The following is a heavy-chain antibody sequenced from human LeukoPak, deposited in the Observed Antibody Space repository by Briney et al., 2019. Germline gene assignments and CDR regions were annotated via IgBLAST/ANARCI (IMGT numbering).Heavy chain of an antibody. CDR2: ITSSSGTI. J-gene: IGHJ4*02. CDR3: ANPPTYYYDSSGFDY. V-gene: IGHV3-48*02. CDR1: GFTFGTYA. Sequence: GGSLRLSCAASGFTFGTYAMNWVRQAPGKGLEWLSYITSSSGTIYYADSVTGRFTISRDNAKNSLYLQMNSLRQEDTAVYYCANPPTYYYDSSGFDYWGQGTLVTVSS. D-gene: IGHD3-22*01.